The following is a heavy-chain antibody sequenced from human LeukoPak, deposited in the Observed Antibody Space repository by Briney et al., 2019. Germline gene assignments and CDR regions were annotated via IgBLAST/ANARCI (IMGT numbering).Heavy chain of an antibody. V-gene: IGHV4-59*01. Sequence: SETLSLTCTVSGGSISGNYWSWIRKPPGKGLEWIGYVLHSGRTNYNPSLKSRVTVSIDTSKNQFSLRLRSVTAADTAVYYCARGAGWWENWGQGTLVTVSS. CDR1: GGSISGNY. CDR2: VLHSGRT. J-gene: IGHJ4*02. CDR3: ARGAGWWEN. D-gene: IGHD1-26*01.